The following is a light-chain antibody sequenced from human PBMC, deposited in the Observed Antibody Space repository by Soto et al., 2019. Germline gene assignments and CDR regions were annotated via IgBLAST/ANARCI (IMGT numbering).Light chain of an antibody. CDR1: QSVSSS. J-gene: IGKJ4*01. CDR3: HQRSNWPLT. Sequence: EIVLTQSPATLSLSPGERATLSCRASQSVSSSLGWYQQKPGQAPRLLIYDASTRATGIPARFSGSGSGTDFTLTISSLEPEDFAVYYCHQRSNWPLTFGGGTKVEIK. V-gene: IGKV3-11*01. CDR2: DAS.